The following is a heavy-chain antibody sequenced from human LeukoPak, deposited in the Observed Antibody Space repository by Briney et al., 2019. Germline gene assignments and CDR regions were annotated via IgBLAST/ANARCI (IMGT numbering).Heavy chain of an antibody. V-gene: IGHV3-21*01. CDR3: ARESSGSGGYSAFDY. CDR2: ITTGSSHI. D-gene: IGHD3-10*01. J-gene: IGHJ4*02. CDR1: GFTFSNYN. Sequence: PGGSLRLSCAGSGFTFSNYNMHWVRQAPGKGLEWVSLITTGSSHIYYADSLKGRFTISRDNAKNSIYLQMDSLRVEDTAVYFCARESSGSGGYSAFDYWGQGTLVIASS.